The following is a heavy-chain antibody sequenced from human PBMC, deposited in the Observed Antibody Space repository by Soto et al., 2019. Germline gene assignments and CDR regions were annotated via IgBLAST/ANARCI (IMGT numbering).Heavy chain of an antibody. J-gene: IGHJ3*02. CDR2: IIPMFGST. V-gene: IGHV1-69*12. D-gene: IGHD2-15*01. CDR3: ARVVSRELRLLGALDM. CDR1: GGTFTSYA. Sequence: QVQLVQPGAEVVKPGSSVRVSCKASGGTFTSYAINWVRQAPGQGLEWMGGIIPMFGSTKYAQKFEGRLTLTADESTGTAYMELGRLTSDDTAVYFCARVVSRELRLLGALDMWGQGTIVTVSS.